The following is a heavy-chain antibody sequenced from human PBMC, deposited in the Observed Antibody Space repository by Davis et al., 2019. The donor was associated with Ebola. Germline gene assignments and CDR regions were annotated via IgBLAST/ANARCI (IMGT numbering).Heavy chain of an antibody. CDR3: ARPYSSGPYKWLDP. CDR1: GYTFTNYG. J-gene: IGHJ5*02. Sequence: AASVKVSCKASGYTFTNYGVSLVRQAPGQGLEWMGWISAYNGNTHYAQKFQDRVTITRDTSASIAYMELSSLRSEDTAVYYCARPYSSGPYKWLDPWGQGTLVTVSS. D-gene: IGHD3-22*01. CDR2: ISAYNGNT. V-gene: IGHV1-18*04.